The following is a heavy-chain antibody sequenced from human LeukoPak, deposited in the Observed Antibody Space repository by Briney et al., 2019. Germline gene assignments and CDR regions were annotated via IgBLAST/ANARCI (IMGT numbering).Heavy chain of an antibody. V-gene: IGHV3-7*01. CDR2: IKQDGSEK. CDR3: ARPYGSGSYGAFDI. CDR1: GFPFSSYA. Sequence: PGGSLRLSCAASGFPFSSYAMGWVRQARGKGVEWVANIKQDGSEKYYVDSVKGRFTISRDNAKNSLYLQMNSLRAEDTAVYYCARPYGSGSYGAFDIWGQGTMVTVSS. J-gene: IGHJ3*02. D-gene: IGHD3-10*01.